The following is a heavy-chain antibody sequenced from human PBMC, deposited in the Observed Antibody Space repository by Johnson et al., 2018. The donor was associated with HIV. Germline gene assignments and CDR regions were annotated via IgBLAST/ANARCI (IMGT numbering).Heavy chain of an antibody. CDR1: GFTFSSYG. Sequence: QVQLVESGGGVVQPGRSLRLSCAASGFTFSSYGMHWVRQAPGKGLEWVAVIWYDGSNKDYADSVKGRFTISRDNSKNTLYLQMNSLRSEDTAVYFCARERHYYGSVRPRERQGDAFDIWGQGTMVTVSS. CDR3: ARERHYYGSVRPRERQGDAFDI. V-gene: IGHV3-33*08. CDR2: IWYDGSNK. J-gene: IGHJ3*02. D-gene: IGHD3-10*01.